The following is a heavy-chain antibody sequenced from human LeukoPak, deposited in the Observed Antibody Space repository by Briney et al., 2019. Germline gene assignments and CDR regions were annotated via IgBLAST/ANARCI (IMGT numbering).Heavy chain of an antibody. CDR3: AKDQAGIAVAGALFDY. CDR2: IYYSGST. CDR1: GGSFSGYY. D-gene: IGHD6-19*01. V-gene: IGHV4-34*01. Sequence: PSETLSLTCAAYGGSFSGYYWSWIRQPPGKGLEWIGSIYYSGSTYYNPSLKSRVSISVDTSKNQFSLKLSSVTAADTAVYYCAKDQAGIAVAGALFDYWGQGTLVTVSS. J-gene: IGHJ4*02.